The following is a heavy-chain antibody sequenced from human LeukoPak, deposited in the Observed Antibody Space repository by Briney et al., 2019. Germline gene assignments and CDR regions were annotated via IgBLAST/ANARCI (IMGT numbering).Heavy chain of an antibody. CDR3: ARDQADKFYYGSGSFSRATWFDY. CDR2: IWYDGSNQ. J-gene: IGHJ4*02. Sequence: GRSLRLSCAASGFTFSSYGMHWVRQAPGKGLEWVAVIWYDGSNQYYADSVKGRFSISRDNSKNTLYLQMNSLRAEDTAVYYCARDQADKFYYGSGSFSRATWFDYWGQGTLVTISS. V-gene: IGHV3-33*08. D-gene: IGHD3-10*01. CDR1: GFTFSSYG.